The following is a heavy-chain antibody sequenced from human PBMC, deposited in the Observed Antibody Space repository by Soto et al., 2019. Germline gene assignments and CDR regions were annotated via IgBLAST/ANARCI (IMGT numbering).Heavy chain of an antibody. D-gene: IGHD4-17*01. Sequence: APVKASSKDPGDTITSYGISWVRQATRQRLEWMGWISAYNGNTNYAQKLQGRVTMTTDTSTSTAYMELRSLRSDDTAVYYCASRAGDYGGTVYPELAYLGQGTLVTGSP. CDR3: ASRAGDYGGTVYPELAY. V-gene: IGHV1-18*01. CDR1: GDTITSYG. CDR2: ISAYNGNT. J-gene: IGHJ4*02.